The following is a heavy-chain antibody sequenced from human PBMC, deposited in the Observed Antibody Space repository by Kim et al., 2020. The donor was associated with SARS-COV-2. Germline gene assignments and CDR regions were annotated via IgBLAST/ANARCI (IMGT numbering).Heavy chain of an antibody. J-gene: IGHJ5*02. CDR1: GFTFSSYA. D-gene: IGHD3-16*02. Sequence: GGSLRLSCAASGFTFSSYAMSWVRQAPGKGLEWVSAISGSGGSTYYADSVKGRFTISRDNSKNTLYLQMNSLRAEDTAVYYCAKDSYDYVWGSYRYFIAWGQGTLVTVSS. CDR3: AKDSYDYVWGSYRYFIA. V-gene: IGHV3-23*01. CDR2: ISGSGGST.